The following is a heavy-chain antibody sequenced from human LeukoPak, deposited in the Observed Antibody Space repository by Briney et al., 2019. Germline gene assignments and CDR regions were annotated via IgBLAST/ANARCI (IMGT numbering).Heavy chain of an antibody. D-gene: IGHD2-15*01. CDR2: INPNSGGT. Sequence: GASVKVSCKASGYTFTGYYMHWVRQAPGQGLEWMGWINPNSGGTNYAQKFQGRVTMTRDTSISTAYMELSRLRSDDTAVYYCARIGPAILVVVAATRSDYWGQGTLVTVSS. CDR1: GYTFTGYY. J-gene: IGHJ4*02. V-gene: IGHV1-2*02. CDR3: ARIGPAILVVVAATRSDY.